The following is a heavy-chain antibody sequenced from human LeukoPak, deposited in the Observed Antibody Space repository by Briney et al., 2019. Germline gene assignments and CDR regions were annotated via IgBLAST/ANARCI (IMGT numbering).Heavy chain of an antibody. CDR3: ARYSGTYRDY. D-gene: IGHD1-26*01. Sequence: GGSLRLSCAASGFTFSSFNMNWVRQAPGEGLVWVSSISSSSTYIFYADSVKGRFTISRDNAKNSLCLQMNSLRAEDTAVYYCARYSGTYRDYWGQGTLVTVSS. J-gene: IGHJ4*02. V-gene: IGHV3-21*01. CDR1: GFTFSSFN. CDR2: ISSSSTYI.